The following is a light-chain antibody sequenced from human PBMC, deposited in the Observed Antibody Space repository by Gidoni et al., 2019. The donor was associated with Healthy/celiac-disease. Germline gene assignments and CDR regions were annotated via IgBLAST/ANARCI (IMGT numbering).Light chain of an antibody. V-gene: IGLV3-1*01. Sequence: SYELTKPPSVSVSPGQTASITCSGDKLGDKYACWYQQKPGQSPVLVIYQDSKRPSGIPERFSGSNSGNTATLTISGTQAMDEADYYCQAWDSFGGGTKLTVL. CDR2: QDS. CDR1: KLGDKY. CDR3: QAWDS. J-gene: IGLJ2*01.